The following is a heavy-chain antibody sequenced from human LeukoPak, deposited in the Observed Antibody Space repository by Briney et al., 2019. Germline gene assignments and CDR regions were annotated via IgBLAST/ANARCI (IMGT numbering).Heavy chain of an antibody. CDR1: GFTLGSHD. Sequence: GGSLRLSCTASGFTLGSHDMHWVRQIPGQGLEWVAAVSSGFHAFFADSVQGRVTVSREDARNSLYLQMNSLRAADTAVYYCVREARGYQYTYFDYWGQGTLVTVSS. J-gene: IGHJ4*02. CDR2: VSSGFHA. V-gene: IGHV3-13*01. CDR3: VREARGYQYTYFDY. D-gene: IGHD5-18*01.